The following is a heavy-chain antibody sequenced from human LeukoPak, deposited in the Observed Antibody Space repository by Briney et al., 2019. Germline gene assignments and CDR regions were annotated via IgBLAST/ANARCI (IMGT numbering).Heavy chain of an antibody. D-gene: IGHD3-22*01. Sequence: GESLKISCKGSGYSFTSYWIGWVRQMPGKGLEWMGIIYPGDSDTRYSPSFQGQVTISADKSISTAYLQWSSLKASDTAMYYCARSLPAAHYYDSSGLTQFDPWGQGTLVTVSS. CDR2: IYPGDSDT. J-gene: IGHJ5*02. V-gene: IGHV5-51*01. CDR1: GYSFTSYW. CDR3: ARSLPAAHYYDSSGLTQFDP.